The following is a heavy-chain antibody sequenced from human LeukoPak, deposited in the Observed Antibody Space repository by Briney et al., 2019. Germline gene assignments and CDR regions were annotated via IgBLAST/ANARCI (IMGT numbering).Heavy chain of an antibody. CDR1: GGSFSGYY. CDR3: ARGWRNFDY. V-gene: IGHV4-34*01. Sequence: SETLSLTCAVYGGSFSGYYWSWIRQPPGKGLEWIGEINHSGSTNYNPSLKSRVTISVDTSKNQFSLKLSSVTAADTAVYYCARGWRNFDYWGQGTLVTVSP. J-gene: IGHJ4*02. CDR2: INHSGST.